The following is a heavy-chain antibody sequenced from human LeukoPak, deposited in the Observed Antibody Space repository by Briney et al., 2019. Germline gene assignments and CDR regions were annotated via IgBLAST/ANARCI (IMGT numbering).Heavy chain of an antibody. J-gene: IGHJ4*02. CDR3: ARDRRSYCSGAGCDSGNDY. Sequence: GASVKVSCKASGGTFSSYAISWVRQAPGQGLEWMGGIIPIFGTANYAQKFQGRVTITADESTSTAYMELRSLRSDDTAVYYCARDRRSYCSGAGCDSGNDYWGQGTLVTVSS. D-gene: IGHD2-15*01. CDR1: GGTFSSYA. V-gene: IGHV1-69*13. CDR2: IIPIFGTA.